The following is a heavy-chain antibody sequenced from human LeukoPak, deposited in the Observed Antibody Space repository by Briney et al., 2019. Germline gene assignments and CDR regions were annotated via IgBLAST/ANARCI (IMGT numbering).Heavy chain of an antibody. D-gene: IGHD6-6*01. CDR1: GGSISSYY. V-gene: IGHV4-59*01. Sequence: SETLSLTCTVSGGSISSYYWSWIRQPPGKGLEWIGYIYYSGSTNYNPSLKSRVTISVDTSKNQFSLKLSSVTAADTAVYYCARGAPSLSYAFDIWGQGTMVTVPS. CDR3: ARGAPSLSYAFDI. CDR2: IYYSGST. J-gene: IGHJ3*02.